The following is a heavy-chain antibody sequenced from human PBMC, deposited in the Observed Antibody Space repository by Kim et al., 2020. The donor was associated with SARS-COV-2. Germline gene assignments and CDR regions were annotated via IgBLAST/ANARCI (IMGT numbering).Heavy chain of an antibody. CDR3: AKDRPRGYYGSGSYNYFDY. J-gene: IGHJ4*02. CDR2: ISGSGGST. CDR1: GFTFSSYA. Sequence: GGSLRLSCAASGFTFSSYAMSWVRQAPGKGLEWVSAISGSGGSTYYADSVKGRFTISRDNSKNTLYLQMNSLRAEDTAVYYCAKDRPRGYYGSGSYNYFDYWGQGTLVTVSS. D-gene: IGHD3-10*01. V-gene: IGHV3-23*01.